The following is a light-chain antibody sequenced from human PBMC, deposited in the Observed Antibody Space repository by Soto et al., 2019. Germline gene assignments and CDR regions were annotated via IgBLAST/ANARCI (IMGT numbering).Light chain of an antibody. V-gene: IGKV1-5*03. J-gene: IGKJ4*01. CDR3: QQYNSYIS. Sequence: DLQMTQSPSTLSASVGDRVTMTCRASQSISSWLAWYQQKPGRAPKLLIHKASRLEGGVPSRFSGSGSGTEFTLTISSLQADDVATYYCQQYNSYISFGGGTKVEIK. CDR1: QSISSW. CDR2: KAS.